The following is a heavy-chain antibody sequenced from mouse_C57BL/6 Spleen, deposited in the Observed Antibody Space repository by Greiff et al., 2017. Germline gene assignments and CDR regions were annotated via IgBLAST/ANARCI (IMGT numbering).Heavy chain of an antibody. V-gene: IGHV3-6*01. D-gene: IGHD1-1*01. CDR3: ARYYYGSFDY. Sequence: EVHLVESGPGLVKPSQSLSLTCSVTGYSITSGYYWNWIRQFPGNKLEWMGYISYDGSNNYNPSLKNRISITRDTSKNQFFLKLNSVTTEDTATYYCARYYYGSFDYWGQGTTLTVSS. CDR1: GYSITSGYY. CDR2: ISYDGSN. J-gene: IGHJ2*01.